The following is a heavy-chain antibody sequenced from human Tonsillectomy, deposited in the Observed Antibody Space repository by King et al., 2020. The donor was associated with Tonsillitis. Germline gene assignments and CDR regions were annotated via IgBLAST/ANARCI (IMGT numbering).Heavy chain of an antibody. CDR3: AREGFWSRSQPRLHFYGMDV. CDR2: ITPYDDKT. J-gene: IGHJ6*02. Sequence: QLVQSGVEVKKPGASVKVSCKTSGYTFITYGISWVRQAPGQGLEWIGWITPYDDKTRSGDKFQGRVRLTADTSTKTAYMELRNLRSDDTAVYYCAREGFWSRSQPRLHFYGMDVWGQGTTVTVS. CDR1: GYTFITYG. V-gene: IGHV1-18*04. D-gene: IGHD3-3*01.